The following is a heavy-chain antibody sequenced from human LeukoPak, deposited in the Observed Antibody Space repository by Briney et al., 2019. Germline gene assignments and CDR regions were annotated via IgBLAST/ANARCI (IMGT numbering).Heavy chain of an antibody. CDR3: ARGLTYYDFWSGLTNWFDP. CDR2: INHSGST. J-gene: IGHJ5*02. V-gene: IGHV4-34*01. D-gene: IGHD3-3*01. CDR1: GGSFSGYY. Sequence: PSETLSLTCAVYGGSFSGYYWSWIRQPPGKGLEWIGEINHSGSTNYNPSLKSRVTISVDTSKNQISLKLSSVTAADTAVYYCARGLTYYDFWSGLTNWFDPWGQGTLVTVSS.